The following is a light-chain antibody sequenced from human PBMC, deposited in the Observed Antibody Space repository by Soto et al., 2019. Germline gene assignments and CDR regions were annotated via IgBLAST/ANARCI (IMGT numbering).Light chain of an antibody. CDR3: QQRSNWPPLFT. Sequence: EIVLTQSPATLSLSPGERATLSCRASQSVSSYLAWYQQKPGQAPRLLIYDASNRATGIPARFSGSGSGTXXXXXXXSXEPEDFAVYYCQQRSNWPPLFTFGQGTKLEIK. J-gene: IGKJ2*01. CDR1: QSVSSY. V-gene: IGKV3-11*01. CDR2: DAS.